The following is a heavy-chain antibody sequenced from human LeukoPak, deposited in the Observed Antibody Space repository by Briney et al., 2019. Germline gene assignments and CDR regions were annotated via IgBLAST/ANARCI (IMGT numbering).Heavy chain of an antibody. Sequence: ASVKVSCKASGYTFTGYYMHWVRQAPGQGLEWMGWINPNSGGTNYAQKFQGRVTMTRDTSISTAYMELSRLRSDDTAVYYCARLDSMVRGARPYWGQATQVTVSS. CDR1: GYTFTGYY. CDR3: ARLDSMVRGARPY. J-gene: IGHJ4*01. V-gene: IGHV1-2*02. CDR2: INPNSGGT. D-gene: IGHD3-10*01.